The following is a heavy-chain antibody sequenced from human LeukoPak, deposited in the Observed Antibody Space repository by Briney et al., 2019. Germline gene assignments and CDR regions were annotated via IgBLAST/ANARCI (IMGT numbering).Heavy chain of an antibody. CDR3: ARGTPGDSGGWFVDFDY. Sequence: SETLSLTCTVSGGSISSYYWSWIRQPAGKGLEWIGRIYTSGSTNYNPSLKSRVTMSVDTSKNQFSLKLSSVTAADTAVYYCARGTPGDSGGWFVDFDYWGQGTLVTVSS. V-gene: IGHV4-4*07. D-gene: IGHD6-19*01. J-gene: IGHJ4*02. CDR1: GGSISSYY. CDR2: IYTSGST.